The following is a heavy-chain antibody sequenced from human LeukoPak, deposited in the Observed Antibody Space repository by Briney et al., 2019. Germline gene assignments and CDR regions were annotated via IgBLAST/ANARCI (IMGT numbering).Heavy chain of an antibody. V-gene: IGHV1-18*01. D-gene: IGHD3-9*01. CDR2: ISAYNGDT. CDR1: GYTFTSYG. Sequence: GASVKVSCKASGYTFTSYGISWVRQAPGQGLEWMGWISAYNGDTNYAQKLQGRVTMTTDTSTSTAYMELRSLRSDDTAVYYCAGNLRYFDWLEYWGQGTLVTVSS. CDR3: AGNLRYFDWLEY. J-gene: IGHJ4*02.